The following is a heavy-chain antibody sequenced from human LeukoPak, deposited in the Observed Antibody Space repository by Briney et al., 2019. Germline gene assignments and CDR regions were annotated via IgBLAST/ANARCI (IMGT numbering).Heavy chain of an antibody. CDR3: ARGGHRERIAVAGPGS. CDR1: GFTFSSYW. V-gene: IGHV3-74*01. CDR2: INSDGSST. J-gene: IGHJ5*02. D-gene: IGHD6-19*01. Sequence: GGSLRLSCAASGFTFSSYWMHWVRQAPGKGLVWVSRINSDGSSTSYADSVKGRFTISRDNAKNTLYLQMNSLRAEDTAVYYCARGGHRERIAVAGPGSWGQGILVTVSS.